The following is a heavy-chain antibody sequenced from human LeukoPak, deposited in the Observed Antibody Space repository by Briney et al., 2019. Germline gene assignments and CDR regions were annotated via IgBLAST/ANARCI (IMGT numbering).Heavy chain of an antibody. Sequence: SETLSLTCAVSGGSFSGYYWYWIRQPPGKGLEWIGEINHGESTNYKPSLKGRATLSVDTSKNQFSLKLTSVTAADTAVYYCARGRTYYYDTSGYYPSIYYGMDVWGQGTTVIVSS. J-gene: IGHJ6*02. V-gene: IGHV4-34*01. CDR3: ARGRTYYYDTSGYYPSIYYGMDV. CDR1: GGSFSGYY. CDR2: INHGEST. D-gene: IGHD3-22*01.